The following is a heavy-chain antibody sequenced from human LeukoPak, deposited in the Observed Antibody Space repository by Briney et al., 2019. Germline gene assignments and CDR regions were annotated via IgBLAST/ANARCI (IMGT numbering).Heavy chain of an antibody. CDR2: IYYSGST. Sequence: PSETLSLTCTVSGGSISSYYWSWIRQPAGKGLEWIGYIYYSGSTNYNPSLKSRVTISVDTSKNQFSLKLSSVTAADTAVYYCARRAYYYGSGSYLLFDYWGQGTLVTVSS. V-gene: IGHV4-59*12. D-gene: IGHD3-10*01. CDR1: GGSISSYY. CDR3: ARRAYYYGSGSYLLFDY. J-gene: IGHJ4*02.